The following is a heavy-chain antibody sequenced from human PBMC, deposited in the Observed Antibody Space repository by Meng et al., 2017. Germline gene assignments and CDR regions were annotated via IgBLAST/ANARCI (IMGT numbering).Heavy chain of an antibody. V-gene: IGHV3-20*04. CDR2: INWNGGST. CDR3: ARVPYYYDSSGYYSDY. J-gene: IGHJ4*02. Sequence: GESLKISCAASGFTFSSDAMRWVRQAPGKGLEWVSGINWNGGSTGYADSVKGRFTISRDNAKNSLSLQMNSLRAEDTALYYCARVPYYYDSSGYYSDYWGQGTLVTVSS. D-gene: IGHD3-22*01. CDR1: GFTFSSDA.